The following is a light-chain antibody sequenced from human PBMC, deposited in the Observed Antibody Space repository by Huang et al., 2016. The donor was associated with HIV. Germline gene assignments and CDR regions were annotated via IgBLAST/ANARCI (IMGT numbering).Light chain of an antibody. CDR1: QIVSSH. CDR3: QQYNDFRST. Sequence: ETVMTQSPVTLSVSPGDRASLSCRSSQIVSSHLAWYQQKPGPAPRLLIYAASTRATGVPARFSGSGAGTEFTLTINTRQSEDSAVYYCQQYNDFRSTFGPGTRVEIK. V-gene: IGKV3-15*01. CDR2: AAS. J-gene: IGKJ3*01.